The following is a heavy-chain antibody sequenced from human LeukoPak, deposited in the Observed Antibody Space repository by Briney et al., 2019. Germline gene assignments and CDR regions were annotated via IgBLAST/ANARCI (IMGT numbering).Heavy chain of an antibody. Sequence: GGSLRLSCAASGFTFSSYWMHWVRQAPGKGLEWVANIKQDGSEKYYVDSVKGRFTISRDNAKNSLYLQMNSLRAEDTAVYYCARVGLSGPGSYDRFDYWGQGTLVTVSS. J-gene: IGHJ4*02. D-gene: IGHD3-10*01. CDR2: IKQDGSEK. V-gene: IGHV3-7*01. CDR3: ARVGLSGPGSYDRFDY. CDR1: GFTFSSYW.